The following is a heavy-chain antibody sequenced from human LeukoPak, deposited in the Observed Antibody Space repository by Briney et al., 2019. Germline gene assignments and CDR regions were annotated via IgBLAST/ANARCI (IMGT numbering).Heavy chain of an antibody. J-gene: IGHJ4*02. Sequence: SENLSLTCTVSGGSISSGDYYWSWIRQPPGKGLEWIGYIYYSGSTYYNPSLKSRVTISVDTSKNQFSLKLSSVTAADTAVYYCAREYYYDSSGYYFDYWGQGTLVTVSS. CDR2: IYYSGST. D-gene: IGHD3-22*01. CDR1: GGSISSGDYY. CDR3: AREYYYDSSGYYFDY. V-gene: IGHV4-30-4*08.